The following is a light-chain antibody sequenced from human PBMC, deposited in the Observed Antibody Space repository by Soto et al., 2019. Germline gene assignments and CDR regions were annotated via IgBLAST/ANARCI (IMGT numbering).Light chain of an antibody. Sequence: EIVMTQSPATLSVSPGERATLSCRASQSVSGTLAWYQQKPGQAPRLLIYGASTRATGIPARFSGSGSGTEFTLTISSLQSEDFAVYYCQQYNDWPPYTFGQGTKLDIK. J-gene: IGKJ2*01. CDR3: QQYNDWPPYT. CDR2: GAS. CDR1: QSVSGT. V-gene: IGKV3-15*01.